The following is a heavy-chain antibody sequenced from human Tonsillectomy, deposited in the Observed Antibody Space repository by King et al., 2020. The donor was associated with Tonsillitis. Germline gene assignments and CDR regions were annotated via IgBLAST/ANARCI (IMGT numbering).Heavy chain of an antibody. J-gene: IGHJ4*02. CDR3: SREAKVGWPTRPFDY. Sequence: VQLVESGGGLVQPGRSLRLSCTGFGFTFGDYAMSWFRQAPGKGLEWVGFIRSKAYGGATEYVASVKGRFTISRDDSKSIAYLQMNSLKTEDTAVYYCSREAKVGWPTRPFDYWGQGTLVTVSS. D-gene: IGHD2-15*01. CDR1: GFTFGDYA. CDR2: IRSKAYGGAT. V-gene: IGHV3-49*03.